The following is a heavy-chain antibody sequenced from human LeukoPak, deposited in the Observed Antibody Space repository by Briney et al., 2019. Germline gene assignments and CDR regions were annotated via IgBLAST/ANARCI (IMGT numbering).Heavy chain of an antibody. V-gene: IGHV4-34*01. CDR2: INHSGST. Sequence: SETLSLTCAVYGGSFSGYYWSWIRQPPGKGLEWIGEINHSGSTNYNPSLKSRVTISVDTSKNQFSLKLSSVTAADTAVYYCARALLRGVGATRVYYWGQGTLVTASS. D-gene: IGHD1-26*01. CDR1: GGSFSGYY. J-gene: IGHJ4*02. CDR3: ARALLRGVGATRVYY.